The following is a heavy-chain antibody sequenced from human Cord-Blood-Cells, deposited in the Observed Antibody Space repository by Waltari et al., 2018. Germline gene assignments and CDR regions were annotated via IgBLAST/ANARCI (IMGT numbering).Heavy chain of an antibody. Sequence: QVQLQQWGAGLLKPSETLSLPCAVYGRSFSGYFGIWIRQPPGKGLEWIGEINHSGSTNYNPSLKSRVTISVDTSKNQFSLKLSSVTAADTAVYYCARPYSTSGSGSYYYFDYWGQGTLVTVSS. J-gene: IGHJ4*02. V-gene: IGHV4-34*01. D-gene: IGHD3-10*01. CDR2: INHSGST. CDR3: ARPYSTSGSGSYYYFDY. CDR1: GRSFSGYF.